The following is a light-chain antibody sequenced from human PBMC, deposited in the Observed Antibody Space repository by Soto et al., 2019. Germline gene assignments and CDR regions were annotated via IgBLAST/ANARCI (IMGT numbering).Light chain of an antibody. CDR1: TGPVTSGHW. V-gene: IGLV7-46*01. CDR3: FLAYSGARPVV. J-gene: IGLJ2*01. CDR2: DTD. Sequence: QAVVTQEPSLTVSPGGTVPLTCDSSTGPVTSGHWPYWLQQKPGQAPRTLIYDTDKKHSWTPARFSGSLLGGKAALTLSGAPPEDEADYYCFLAYSGARPVVFGGGTKLTVL.